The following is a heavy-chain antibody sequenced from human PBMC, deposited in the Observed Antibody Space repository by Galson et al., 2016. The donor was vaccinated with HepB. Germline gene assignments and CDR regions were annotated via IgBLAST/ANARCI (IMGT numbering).Heavy chain of an antibody. J-gene: IGHJ3*02. CDR3: ARDPYGETTDYIGAFDI. CDR2: INPNNGDK. V-gene: IGHV1-2*04. D-gene: IGHD4-17*01. Sequence: SVKVSCKASGYTFSGFYIHWVRQAPGQGLEWMGWINPNNGDKYYAQKFQGWVTMTRDTSFTAVNMEITRLKSDDTAIYYCARDPYGETTDYIGAFDIWGQGTMVIVSS. CDR1: GYTFSGFY.